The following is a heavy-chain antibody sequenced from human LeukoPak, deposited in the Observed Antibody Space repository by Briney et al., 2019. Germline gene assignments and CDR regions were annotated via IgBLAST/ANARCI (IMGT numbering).Heavy chain of an antibody. J-gene: IGHJ4*02. Sequence: GGSLRLSRAASGFTFSSYWMSWVRQAPGKGLEWVANIKQDGSEKYCVDSVKGRFTISRDNAKNSLYLQMNSLRAEDTAVYYCARDTIVGALKYDFWSGYASDYYFDYWGQGTLVTVSS. CDR1: GFTFSSYW. CDR3: ARDTIVGALKYDFWSGYASDYYFDY. CDR2: IKQDGSEK. V-gene: IGHV3-7*01. D-gene: IGHD3-3*01.